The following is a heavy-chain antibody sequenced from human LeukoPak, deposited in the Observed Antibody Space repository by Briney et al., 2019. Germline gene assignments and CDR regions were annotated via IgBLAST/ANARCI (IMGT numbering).Heavy chain of an antibody. Sequence: GGSLRLSCAASGFTFSSYSMNWVRQAPGKGLEWVSSISSSSSYIYYADSVKGRFTISRDNAKNSLYLQMNSLRDEDTAVYYCARDIVGATIGPAAFDIWGQGTMVTVSS. CDR1: GFTFSSYS. J-gene: IGHJ3*02. V-gene: IGHV3-21*01. CDR3: ARDIVGATIGPAAFDI. D-gene: IGHD1-26*01. CDR2: ISSSSSYI.